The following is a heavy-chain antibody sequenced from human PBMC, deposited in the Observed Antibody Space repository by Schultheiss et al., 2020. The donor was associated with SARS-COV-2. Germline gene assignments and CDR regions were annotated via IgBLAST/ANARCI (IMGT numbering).Heavy chain of an antibody. Sequence: GESLKISCAASGFTFSSYGMHWVRQAPGKGLEWVSAISGSGGSTYYADSVKGRFTISRDNSKNTLYLQMNSLRAEDTAVYYCAREGLLGPYYYYGMDVWGQGTTVTVSS. CDR2: ISGSGGST. D-gene: IGHD2/OR15-2a*01. CDR3: AREGLLGPYYYYGMDV. J-gene: IGHJ6*02. CDR1: GFTFSSYG. V-gene: IGHV3-23*01.